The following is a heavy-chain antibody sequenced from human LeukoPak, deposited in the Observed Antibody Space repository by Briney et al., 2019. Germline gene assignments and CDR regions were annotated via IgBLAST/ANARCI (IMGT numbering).Heavy chain of an antibody. CDR1: GFTFGTYG. Sequence: GGSLRLSCAASGFTFGTYGMSWVRQAPGKGLEWVSGISASGGSTFYADSVKGRFTISRDNSKNMLYLQMNNVRAEDTALYYCAKDMWGYGYKFDSWGQGTPVTVSS. D-gene: IGHD5-24*01. V-gene: IGHV3-23*01. CDR2: ISASGGST. CDR3: AKDMWGYGYKFDS. J-gene: IGHJ4*02.